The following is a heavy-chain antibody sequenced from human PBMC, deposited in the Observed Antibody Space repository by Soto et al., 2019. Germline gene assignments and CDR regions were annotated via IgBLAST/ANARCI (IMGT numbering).Heavy chain of an antibody. J-gene: IGHJ6*02. CDR3: ARMMGYCSSTSCYFNYYYYYGMDV. CDR1: GYTFTSYG. D-gene: IGHD2-2*01. V-gene: IGHV1-18*01. CDR2: ISAYNGNT. Sequence: QVQLVQSGAEVKKPGASVKVSCKASGYTFTSYGISWVRQAPGQGLEWMGWISAYNGNTNYAQKLQGRVTMTTDTSTSTAYMELMSLRSDDTAVYYCARMMGYCSSTSCYFNYYYYYGMDVWGQGTTVTASS.